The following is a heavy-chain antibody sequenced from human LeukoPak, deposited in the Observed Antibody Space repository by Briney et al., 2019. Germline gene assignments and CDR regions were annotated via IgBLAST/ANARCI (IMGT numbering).Heavy chain of an antibody. CDR1: GFNFRDYS. D-gene: IGHD5-12*01. Sequence: PGGSLRLSCAASGFNFRDYSMNWVRQAPGRGLEWVSSISASSRYIFYADSVKGRFTISRDNSNNPLYLQMNSLRAEDTAVYYCARDAHSGYNSEGDWFDPWGQGTLVIVSS. CDR2: ISASSRYI. CDR3: ARDAHSGYNSEGDWFDP. V-gene: IGHV3-21*01. J-gene: IGHJ5*02.